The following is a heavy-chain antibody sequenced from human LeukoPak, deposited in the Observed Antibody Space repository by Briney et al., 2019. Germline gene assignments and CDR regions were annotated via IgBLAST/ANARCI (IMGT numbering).Heavy chain of an antibody. D-gene: IGHD2-2*02. CDR1: GFTFNNYA. J-gene: IGHJ4*02. CDR3: AKAISLRYRYYFDY. CDR2: ISDTGGKT. V-gene: IGHV3-23*01. Sequence: GGSLRLSRSASGFTFNNYAMSWVRQAPGKGLEWVSGISDTGGKTYYADSVKGRFTISKDKSNNVLFLQMNTLRAEDTALYYCAKAISLRYRYYFDYWGQGTLVTVSS.